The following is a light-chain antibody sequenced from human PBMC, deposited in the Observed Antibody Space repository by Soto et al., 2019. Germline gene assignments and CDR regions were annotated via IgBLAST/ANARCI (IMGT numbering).Light chain of an antibody. J-gene: IGLJ1*01. V-gene: IGLV2-14*01. CDR2: EVS. Sequence: QSALTQPASVSGSPGQSITISCTGTSSDVGGYNYVSWYQQHPGKAPKLMIYEVSNRPSGLSNRFSGSKSGTSASLAITGLQAEDEADYYCQSYDSSLSGLYVFGTGTKLTVL. CDR3: QSYDSSLSGLYV. CDR1: SSDVGGYNY.